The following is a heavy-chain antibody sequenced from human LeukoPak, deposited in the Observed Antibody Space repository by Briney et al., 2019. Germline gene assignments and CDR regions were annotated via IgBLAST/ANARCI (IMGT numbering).Heavy chain of an antibody. CDR3: AGPKFGELLYDY. Sequence: GGSLRLSCAASGFTVSSNYMSWVRQAPGKGLEWVSLLYNGGTTYYADSVKGRFTISRDSSNNTLYLQMNSLRAEYTAVYYCAGPKFGELLYDYWGQGTLVTVSS. CDR1: GFTVSSNY. J-gene: IGHJ4*02. V-gene: IGHV3-53*01. CDR2: LYNGGTT. D-gene: IGHD3-10*01.